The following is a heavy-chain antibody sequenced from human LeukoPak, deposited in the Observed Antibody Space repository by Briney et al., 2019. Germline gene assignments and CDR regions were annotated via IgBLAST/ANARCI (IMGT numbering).Heavy chain of an antibody. Sequence: GGSLRLSCAASGFTFSSYAMSWVRQAPGKGLEWVSIISGNGGRIYYADSVKGRFPISRDHSRNTLYLQMNSLRAEDTAVYYCATTACGARCYSRLNWFDPWGQGTLVTVSS. CDR1: GFTFSSYA. V-gene: IGHV3-23*01. D-gene: IGHD2-15*01. J-gene: IGHJ5*02. CDR2: ISGNGGRI. CDR3: ATTACGARCYSRLNWFDP.